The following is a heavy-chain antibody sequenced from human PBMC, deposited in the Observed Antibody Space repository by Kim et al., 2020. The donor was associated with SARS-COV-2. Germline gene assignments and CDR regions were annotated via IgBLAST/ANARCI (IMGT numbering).Heavy chain of an antibody. J-gene: IGHJ5*02. CDR2: ISAYNGNT. CDR1: GYTFTSYG. V-gene: IGHV1-18*01. CDR3: ARDHERYSSGWYNWFDP. Sequence: ASVKVSCKASGYTFTSYGISWVRQAPGQGLEWMGWISAYNGNTNYAQKLQGRVTMTTDTSTSTAYMELRSLRSDDTAVYYCARDHERYSSGWYNWFDPCGQGTLVTVSS. D-gene: IGHD6-19*01.